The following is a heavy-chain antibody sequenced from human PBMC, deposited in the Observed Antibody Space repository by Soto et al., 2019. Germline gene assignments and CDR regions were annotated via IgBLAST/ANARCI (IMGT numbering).Heavy chain of an antibody. CDR1: GYTFTSYG. J-gene: IGHJ5*02. V-gene: IGHV1-18*04. Sequence: QVQLVQSGAEVKKPGASVKVSCKASGYTFTSYGISWVRQAPGQGLEWMGWISAYNGNTNYAQKLQGRVTMTTDTSTSTAYMELRSVRSDDTAVYYCARAPTIVVVPAAQGSWFDPWGQGTLVTVSS. CDR3: ARAPTIVVVPAAQGSWFDP. CDR2: ISAYNGNT. D-gene: IGHD2-2*01.